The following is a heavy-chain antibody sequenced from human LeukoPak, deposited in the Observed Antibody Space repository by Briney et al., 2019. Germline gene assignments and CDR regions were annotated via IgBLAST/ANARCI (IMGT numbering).Heavy chain of an antibody. J-gene: IGHJ4*02. D-gene: IGHD3-16*02. CDR1: GGTFNNYA. Sequence: GASVKVSCKASGGTFNNYAISWVRQAPGQGLEWMGGIIPIFGTSNYAQKFQGRVTITADESTSTAYMELSSLRSEDTAVYYCARGKEYDYVWGSYRPSDYWGQGTLVTVSS. V-gene: IGHV1-69*13. CDR3: ARGKEYDYVWGSYRPSDY. CDR2: IIPIFGTS.